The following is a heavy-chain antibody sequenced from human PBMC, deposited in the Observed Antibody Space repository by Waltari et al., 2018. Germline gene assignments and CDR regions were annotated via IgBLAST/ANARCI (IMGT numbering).Heavy chain of an antibody. D-gene: IGHD5-12*01. Sequence: QVQLVQSGAEVKKPGASVKVSCKASGYTFTGYYMHWVRQAPGQGLEWMGWINPNSGGTNYAQKLQGRVTMTRDTSISTAYMELSRLRSDDTAVYYCARGRVEMATILGYWGQGTLVTVSS. J-gene: IGHJ4*02. V-gene: IGHV1-2*02. CDR3: ARGRVEMATILGY. CDR1: GYTFTGYY. CDR2: INPNSGGT.